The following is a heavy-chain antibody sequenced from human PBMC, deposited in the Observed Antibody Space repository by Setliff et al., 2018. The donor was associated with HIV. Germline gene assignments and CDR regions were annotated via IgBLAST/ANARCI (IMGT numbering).Heavy chain of an antibody. CDR3: ARSPGVDTNMAFDY. J-gene: IGHJ4*02. V-gene: IGHV4-59*01. D-gene: IGHD5-18*01. CDR2: IYYSGNT. CDR1: GGSISSYY. Sequence: PSETLSLTCTVSGGSISSYYWSWIRQPPGKGLEWIGYIYYSGNTDYNPSLKSRVTISVDRSKNQFSLKLNSVTAADTAVYYCARSPGVDTNMAFDYWGQGMLGTVS.